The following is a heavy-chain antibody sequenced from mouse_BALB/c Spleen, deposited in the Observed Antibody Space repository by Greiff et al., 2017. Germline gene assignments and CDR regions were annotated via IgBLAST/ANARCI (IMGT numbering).Heavy chain of an antibody. CDR2: IWSGGST. V-gene: IGHV2-2*02. J-gene: IGHJ4*01. Sequence: VQLKESGAGLVQPSQCLSITCTASGFSLTSYGVYWVRQSPGKGLEWLGVIWSGGSTAYNAAFISRLSISKDNAKSQVFFKMISLQANDTAIYYCARLLYYYAMDYWGQGTSVTVSS. CDR3: ARLLYYYAMDY. CDR1: GFSLTSYG.